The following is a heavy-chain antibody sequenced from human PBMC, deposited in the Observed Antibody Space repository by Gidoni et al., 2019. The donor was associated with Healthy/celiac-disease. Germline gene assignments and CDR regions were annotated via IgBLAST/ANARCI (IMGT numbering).Heavy chain of an antibody. CDR1: GGSISSSSYY. CDR2: IYYSGST. Sequence: QLQLPESGPGLVMPSETLSLTCTVPGGSISSSSYYWGWIRQPPGKGLEWIGSIYYSGSTYYNPSLKSRVTISVDTSKNQFSLKLSSVTAADTAVYYCARLEKIQLWLDYWGQGTLVTVSS. V-gene: IGHV4-39*01. J-gene: IGHJ4*02. CDR3: ARLEKIQLWLDY. D-gene: IGHD5-18*01.